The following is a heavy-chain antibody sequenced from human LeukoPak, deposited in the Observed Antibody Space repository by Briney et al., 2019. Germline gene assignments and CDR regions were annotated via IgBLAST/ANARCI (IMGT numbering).Heavy chain of an antibody. Sequence: GASVKVSCKASGGTFSSYAISWVRQAPGQGLEWMGRIIPILGIANYAQKFQGRVTITADKSTSTAYMELSSLRSEDTAVYYCARGPSIVVVLYYYYYGMDVWGQGTTVTVSS. V-gene: IGHV1-69*04. CDR2: IIPILGIA. CDR1: GGTFSSYA. CDR3: ARGPSIVVVLYYYYYGMDV. D-gene: IGHD2-2*01. J-gene: IGHJ6*02.